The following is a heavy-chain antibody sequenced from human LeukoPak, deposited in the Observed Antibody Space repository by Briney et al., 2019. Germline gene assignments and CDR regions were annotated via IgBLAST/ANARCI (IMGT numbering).Heavy chain of an antibody. Sequence: GGSLRLSCVASGFTFSSHGMHWVRQAPGKGLEWVAFIRYDGSNKYYADSVKGRFTISRDNSKNTLYLQMNSLRAEDTAVYYCARELQYSSGWSDLDYWGQGTLVTVAS. CDR2: IRYDGSNK. CDR1: GFTFSSHG. D-gene: IGHD6-19*01. J-gene: IGHJ4*02. CDR3: ARELQYSSGWSDLDY. V-gene: IGHV3-30*02.